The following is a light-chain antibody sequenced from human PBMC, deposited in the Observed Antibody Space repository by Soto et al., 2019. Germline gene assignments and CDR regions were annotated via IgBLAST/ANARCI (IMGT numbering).Light chain of an antibody. CDR1: QGISSY. J-gene: IGKJ5*01. V-gene: IGKV1-9*01. CDR3: QQLNSYPTIT. Sequence: IQLTQSPSSLSASVGDRVTITYRSSQGISSYLAWYQQKPGEAPKLLIYAASTLQSGVPSRFSGSGSGTDFTLTISSLQPEDFATYYCQQLNSYPTITFGQGTRLEIK. CDR2: AAS.